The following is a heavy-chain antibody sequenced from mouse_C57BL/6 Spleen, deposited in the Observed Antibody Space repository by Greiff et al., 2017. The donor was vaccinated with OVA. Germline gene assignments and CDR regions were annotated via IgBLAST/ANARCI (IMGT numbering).Heavy chain of an antibody. CDR2: IHPNSGST. J-gene: IGHJ2*02. CDR3: ARSLDYGSSYDY. V-gene: IGHV1-64*01. CDR1: GYTFTSYW. Sequence: QVQLQQPGAELVKPGASVKLSCKASGYTFTSYWMHWVKQRPGQGLEWIGMIHPNSGSTNYNEKFKSKATLTVDKSSSTAYMQLSSLTSEDSAVYYCARSLDYGSSYDYWGQGTSLTVSS. D-gene: IGHD1-1*01.